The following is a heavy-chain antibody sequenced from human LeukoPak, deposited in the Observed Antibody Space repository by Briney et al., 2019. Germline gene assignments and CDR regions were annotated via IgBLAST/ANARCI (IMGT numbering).Heavy chain of an antibody. D-gene: IGHD2-2*01. J-gene: IGHJ4*02. CDR1: GFTFSSYA. CDR2: ITGSSDSI. V-gene: IGHV3-21*01. Sequence: PGGSLRLSCAASGFTFSSYAMEWVRQAAGKGLEWVSSITGSSDSIYYADSVKGRFTISRDNAKSSVYLQMNSLRAEDTAVYYCARLVCSTIPCYGKFYFDSWGQGTLVPVSS. CDR3: ARLVCSTIPCYGKFYFDS.